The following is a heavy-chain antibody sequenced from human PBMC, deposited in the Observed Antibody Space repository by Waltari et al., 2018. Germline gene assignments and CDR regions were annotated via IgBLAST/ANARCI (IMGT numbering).Heavy chain of an antibody. CDR1: GFTFSSYS. Sequence: EVQLVESGGGLVKPGGSLRLSCAASGFTFSSYSMNWVRQAPGKGLEWVSSISSSSSYIYYADSVEGRFTISRDNAKNSLYLQMNSLRAEDTAVYYCARAYIVATIFDYWGQGTLVTVSS. CDR3: ARAYIVATIFDY. V-gene: IGHV3-21*01. J-gene: IGHJ4*02. D-gene: IGHD5-12*01. CDR2: ISSSSSYI.